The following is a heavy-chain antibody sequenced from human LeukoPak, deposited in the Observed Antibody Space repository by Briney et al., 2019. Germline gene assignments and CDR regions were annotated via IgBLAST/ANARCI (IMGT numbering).Heavy chain of an antibody. CDR2: IYTSGST. CDR1: GGSISSGSYY. J-gene: IGHJ4*02. Sequence: SQTLSLTCTVSGGSISSGSYYWSWIRQPAGKGLEWIGRIYTSGSTNYNPSLKSRVTISVDTSKNQFSLKLSSVTAADTAVYYCARFNGDSSGYYFETIDYWGQGTLVTVSS. CDR3: ARFNGDSSGYYFETIDY. V-gene: IGHV4-61*02. D-gene: IGHD3-22*01.